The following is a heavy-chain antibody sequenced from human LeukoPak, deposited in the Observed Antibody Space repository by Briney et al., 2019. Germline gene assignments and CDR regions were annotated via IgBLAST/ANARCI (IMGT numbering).Heavy chain of an antibody. J-gene: IGHJ4*02. CDR3: VKEYHSRGFGAYFDY. V-gene: IGHV3-23*01. D-gene: IGHD3-3*01. CDR2: ISGSGGST. Sequence: GGALRLACGASGFTFSSYAMSWVRQAPGKGLEWVSAISGSGGSTYYADSVKGRFTISRDNSTNTLYLQMNSLRAEDTAVYYCVKEYHSRGFGAYFDYWGQGTLVTVSS. CDR1: GFTFSSYA.